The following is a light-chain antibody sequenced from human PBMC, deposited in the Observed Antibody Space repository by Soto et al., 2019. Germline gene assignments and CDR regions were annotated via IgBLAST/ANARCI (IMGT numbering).Light chain of an antibody. CDR3: QSYDTRLTAWI. Sequence: QSVLTQPPSVSGAPGQRVTITCSGSGSNIGAGYDVHWYQHVPGMPPRLLIFGTTNQPSIVPDRFSGSKSGTSASLAITGIQAEDEADYYCQSYDTRLTAWIFGGGTKVTVL. V-gene: IGLV1-40*01. CDR2: GTT. CDR1: GSNIGAGYD. J-gene: IGLJ2*01.